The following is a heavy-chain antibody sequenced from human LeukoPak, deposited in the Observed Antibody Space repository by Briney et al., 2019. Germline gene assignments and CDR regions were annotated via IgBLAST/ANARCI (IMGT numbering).Heavy chain of an antibody. J-gene: IGHJ4*02. D-gene: IGHD6-6*01. CDR1: GYTFTGYY. V-gene: IGHV1-2*02. CDR3: ATSFQCSSYYFDY. CDR2: INPNSGGT. Sequence: ASVKVSCKASGYTFTGYYMHWVRQAPGQGLEWMGWINPNSGGTNYAQKFQGRVTMTRDTSISTAYMELSRLRSDDTAVYYCATSFQCSSYYFDYWGQGTLATVSS.